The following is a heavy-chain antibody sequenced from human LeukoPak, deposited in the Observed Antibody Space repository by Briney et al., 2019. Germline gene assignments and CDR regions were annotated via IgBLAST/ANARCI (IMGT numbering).Heavy chain of an antibody. CDR1: GYSFTSYW. V-gene: IGHV5-51*01. CDR3: ARQGYSYALVD. CDR2: IYPGDSDT. J-gene: IGHJ4*02. D-gene: IGHD5-18*01. Sequence: AGESLKISCQGSGYSFTSYWIGWGRQMPGKGLEGMGIIYPGDSDTRYSPSFQVQVTISADKSISTAYLQWSSLKASATAMYYCARQGYSYALVDWGQGTLVTVSS.